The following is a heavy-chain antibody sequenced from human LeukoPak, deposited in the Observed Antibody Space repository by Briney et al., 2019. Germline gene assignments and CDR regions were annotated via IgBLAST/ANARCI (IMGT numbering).Heavy chain of an antibody. CDR2: ISSSSSTI. Sequence: PGGSLRLSCAASGFTFSSYSMNWVRQAPGKGLEWVSYISSSSSTIYYADSVKGRFTISRDNAKNSLYLQMNSLRAEDTAVYYCAREVDYGDYLGAFDIWGQGTMVTVSS. V-gene: IGHV3-48*01. CDR1: GFTFSSYS. D-gene: IGHD4-17*01. J-gene: IGHJ3*02. CDR3: AREVDYGDYLGAFDI.